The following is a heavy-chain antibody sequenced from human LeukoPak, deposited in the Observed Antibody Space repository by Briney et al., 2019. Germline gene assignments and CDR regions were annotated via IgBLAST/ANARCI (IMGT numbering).Heavy chain of an antibody. Sequence: SQTLSLTCTVSGGSIFTDDIYWSWIRQPPGRGLEWIGYIYYSGSTYYNPSLKSRVTILLDTSENHFSLKLTSVTAADTAVYYCARGFGELLTFDYWGQGTLVTVSS. CDR3: ARGFGELLTFDY. CDR2: IYYSGST. CDR1: GGSIFTDDIY. J-gene: IGHJ4*02. V-gene: IGHV4-30-4*01. D-gene: IGHD3-10*01.